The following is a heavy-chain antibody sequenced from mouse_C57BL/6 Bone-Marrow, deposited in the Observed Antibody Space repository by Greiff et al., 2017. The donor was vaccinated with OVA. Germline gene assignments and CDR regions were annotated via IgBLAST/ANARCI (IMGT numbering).Heavy chain of an antibody. CDR3: ARESFNWGYWYFDV. Sequence: EVKVVESGGGLVQSGRSLRLSCATSGFTFSDFYMEWVRQAPGKGLEWIAASRNKANDYTTEYSASVKGRFIVSRDTSQSILYLQMNALRAEDTAIYYCARESFNWGYWYFDVWGTGTTVTVSS. V-gene: IGHV7-1*01. CDR1: GFTFSDFY. CDR2: SRNKANDYTT. J-gene: IGHJ1*03. D-gene: IGHD4-1*01.